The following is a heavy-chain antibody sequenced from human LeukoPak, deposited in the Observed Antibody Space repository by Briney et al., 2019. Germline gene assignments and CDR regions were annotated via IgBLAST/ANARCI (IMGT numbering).Heavy chain of an antibody. Sequence: PGGSLRLSCAASGFTFSVYWMSWVRQAPGRGLEWVANIKEDGSEKYYVDSVKGRFTIFRDNAKNSLYLQMNSLSAEDTAVYYCARYGGYGSYFDYWGQGTLVTVCS. D-gene: IGHD3-10*01. J-gene: IGHJ4*02. V-gene: IGHV3-7*01. CDR2: IKEDGSEK. CDR1: GFTFSVYW. CDR3: ARYGGYGSYFDY.